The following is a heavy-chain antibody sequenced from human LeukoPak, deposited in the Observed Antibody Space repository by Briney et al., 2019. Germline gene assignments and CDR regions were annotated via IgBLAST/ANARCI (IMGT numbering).Heavy chain of an antibody. CDR3: VRRASGAPES. V-gene: IGHV3-48*01. J-gene: IGHJ4*02. CDR2: ITGSGAM. D-gene: IGHD2-15*01. CDR1: GFTFNTFA. Sequence: GGSLRLSCVASGFTFNTFAMIWVRLVPGKGLNYVSHITGSGAMYYADSVKDRFTIYRDNAKNSVYLQMNSLTADDTGVYYCVRRASGAPESWGQGTLVTVSS.